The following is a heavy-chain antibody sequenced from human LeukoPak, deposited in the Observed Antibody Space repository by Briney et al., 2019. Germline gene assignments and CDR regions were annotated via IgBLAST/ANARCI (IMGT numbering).Heavy chain of an antibody. Sequence: PSETLSLTCAVYGGSFSGYNWSWIRQPPGKGLEWIGEINHSGSTNYNPSLKSRVTISVDTSKNQFSLKLSSVTAADTAVYYCARGPRRLWFGEFKSFDPWGQGTLVTVSS. CDR2: INHSGST. CDR3: ARGPRRLWFGEFKSFDP. D-gene: IGHD3-10*01. J-gene: IGHJ5*02. V-gene: IGHV4-34*01. CDR1: GGSFSGYN.